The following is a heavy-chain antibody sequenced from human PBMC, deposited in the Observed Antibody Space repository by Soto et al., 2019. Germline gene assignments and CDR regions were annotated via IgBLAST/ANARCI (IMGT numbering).Heavy chain of an antibody. CDR3: ARMECCTSYDTRARWFGP. V-gene: IGHV1-8*01. CDR1: GYTFINKD. Sequence: VQLVQSGATVKSLGASLKASCKASGYTFINKDITWVRQAAGQGLEWMGWMDARNDHTVYSQKFKGRVTMTGNTFLATDYMELSGRSPEDAAMYYCARMECCTSYDTRARWFGPWGQGNLVTVS. D-gene: IGHD3-9*01. J-gene: IGHJ5*02. CDR2: MDARNDHT.